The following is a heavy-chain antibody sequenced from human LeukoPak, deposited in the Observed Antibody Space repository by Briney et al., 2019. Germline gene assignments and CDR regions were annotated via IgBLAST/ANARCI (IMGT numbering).Heavy chain of an antibody. CDR1: GGSISSYY. Sequence: SETLSLTCTVSGGSISSYYWNWIRQPPGKGLEWIGYIYYSGSTNYTPSLKSRVTISVDTSKNQFSLKLSSVTAADTAVYFCARQLRGEAVAGHLQPFDYWGQGTLVTVSS. D-gene: IGHD6-19*01. CDR2: IYYSGST. CDR3: ARQLRGEAVAGHLQPFDY. J-gene: IGHJ4*02. V-gene: IGHV4-59*08.